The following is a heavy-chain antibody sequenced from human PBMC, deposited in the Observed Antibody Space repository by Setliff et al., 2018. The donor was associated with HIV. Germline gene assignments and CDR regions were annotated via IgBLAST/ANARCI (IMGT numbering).Heavy chain of an antibody. V-gene: IGHV3-74*01. D-gene: IGHD3-3*01. J-gene: IGHJ4*02. CDR1: GFTFSSYW. CDR2: INSDGSGT. CDR3: ARVTDSYDFWSGYHPLGY. Sequence: PGGSLRLSCAASGFTFSSYWMHWVRQAPGKGLVWVSRINSDGSGTNYADSVKGRFTISGDNAKNTLYLQMNSLRAEDTAVYYCARVTDSYDFWSGYHPLGYWGQGALVTVSS.